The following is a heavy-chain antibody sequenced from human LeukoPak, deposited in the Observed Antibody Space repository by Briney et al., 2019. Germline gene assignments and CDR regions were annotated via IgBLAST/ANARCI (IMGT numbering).Heavy chain of an antibody. Sequence: GESLKISCKGSGYSFTSYWISWVRQAPGQGLEWMGWISAYNDNTNYAQKLQGRVTMTTDTSTSTAYMELRSLRSDDTAVYYCARDIAVAGTFTEFDYWGQGTLVTVSS. CDR2: ISAYNDNT. CDR1: GYSFTSYW. D-gene: IGHD6-19*01. CDR3: ARDIAVAGTFTEFDY. V-gene: IGHV1-18*04. J-gene: IGHJ4*02.